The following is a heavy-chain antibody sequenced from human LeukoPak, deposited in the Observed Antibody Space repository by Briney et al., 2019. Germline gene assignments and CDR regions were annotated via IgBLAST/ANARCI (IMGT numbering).Heavy chain of an antibody. D-gene: IGHD3-10*01. CDR1: GFTFSTYC. Sequence: KSGGSLRLSCAASGFTFSTYCMNWVRQAPGQGLELVSFISIHSCYIYSADSLKGRFTISRDNTKSSLYLQMNSLRVEDTAVYYCAKVAKYYYGSESYFFFEHWGQGTPVTAS. CDR2: ISIHSCYI. CDR3: AKVAKYYYGSESYFFFEH. V-gene: IGHV3-21*01. J-gene: IGHJ4*02.